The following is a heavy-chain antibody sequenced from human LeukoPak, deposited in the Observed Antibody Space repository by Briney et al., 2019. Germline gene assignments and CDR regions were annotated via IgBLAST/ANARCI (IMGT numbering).Heavy chain of an antibody. V-gene: IGHV3-30-3*01. CDR3: AREMEYCSSTSCYFHGMDV. CDR1: GFTFSSYA. J-gene: IGHJ6*02. D-gene: IGHD2-2*01. Sequence: GRSLRLPCAASGFTFSSYAMHWVRQAPGKGLEWVAVISYDGSNKYYADSVKGRFTISRDNSKNTLYLQMNSLRAEDTAVYYCAREMEYCSSTSCYFHGMDVWGQGTTVTVSS. CDR2: ISYDGSNK.